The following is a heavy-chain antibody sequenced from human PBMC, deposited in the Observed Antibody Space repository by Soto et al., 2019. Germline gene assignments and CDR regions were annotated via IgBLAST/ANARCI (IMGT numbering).Heavy chain of an antibody. Sequence: GESLKISCKGSGYSFTSYWISWVRQMPGKGLEWMGRIDPSDSYTNYSPSFQGHVTISADKSISTAYLQWSSLKASDTAMYYCARHLRYCSSTSCQLYVMDVWGQGTTVTVSS. V-gene: IGHV5-10-1*01. CDR3: ARHLRYCSSTSCQLYVMDV. CDR1: GYSFTSYW. CDR2: IDPSDSYT. J-gene: IGHJ6*02. D-gene: IGHD2-2*01.